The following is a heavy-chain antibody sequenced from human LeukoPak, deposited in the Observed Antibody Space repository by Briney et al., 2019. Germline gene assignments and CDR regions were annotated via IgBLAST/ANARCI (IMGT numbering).Heavy chain of an antibody. CDR3: AKDRSRSKTYYYDSSGLTPFDY. Sequence: GGSLRLSCAASGFTFSSYNMYWVRQAPGQGLEWVSSLSGGSDHIYYADPVKGRFTISRDNAKNSLYLQMNSLRAEDTAVYYCAKDRSRSKTYYYDSSGLTPFDYWGQGTLVTVSS. J-gene: IGHJ4*02. CDR1: GFTFSSYN. D-gene: IGHD3-22*01. V-gene: IGHV3-21*01. CDR2: LSGGSDHI.